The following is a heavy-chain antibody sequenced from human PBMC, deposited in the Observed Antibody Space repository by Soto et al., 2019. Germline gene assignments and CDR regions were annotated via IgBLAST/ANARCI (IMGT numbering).Heavy chain of an antibody. D-gene: IGHD3-22*01. V-gene: IGHV3-53*01. Sequence: GGSLRLSCAASGFTGSSNYMSWVRQAPGKGLEWVSVIYSGGSTYYADSVKGRFTISRDNSKNTLYLQMNSLRAEDTAVYYCARNYYDSGGGFDYWGQGTLVTVSS. CDR1: GFTGSSNY. CDR3: ARNYYDSGGGFDY. CDR2: IYSGGST. J-gene: IGHJ4*02.